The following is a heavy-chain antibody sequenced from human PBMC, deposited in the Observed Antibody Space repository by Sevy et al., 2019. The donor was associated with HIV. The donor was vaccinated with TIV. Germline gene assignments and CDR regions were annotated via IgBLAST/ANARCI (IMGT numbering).Heavy chain of an antibody. J-gene: IGHJ4*02. CDR1: GFTFSSYS. CDR2: ISSSSSYI. Sequence: GGSLRLSCAASGFTFSSYSMNWVRQAPGKGLEWVSSISSSSSYIYYADSVKGRFTITRDNAKNSLYLQMNSLRAEDTAVYYCARDRGEAVADYWGQGTLVTVSS. V-gene: IGHV3-21*01. CDR3: ARDRGEAVADY. D-gene: IGHD6-19*01.